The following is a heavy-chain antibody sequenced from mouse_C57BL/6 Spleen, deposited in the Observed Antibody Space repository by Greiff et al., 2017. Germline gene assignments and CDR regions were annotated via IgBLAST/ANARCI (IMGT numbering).Heavy chain of an antibody. J-gene: IGHJ1*03. CDR3: TRVSTGYLDV. D-gene: IGHD6-2*01. V-gene: IGHV1-80*01. CDR2: IYPGDGDT. CDR1: GYAFSSYW. Sequence: VQLQQSGAELVKPGASVKISCKASGYAFSSYWMNWVKQRPGKGLEWIGQIYPGDGDTNYNGKFKGKATLTADKSSSTAYMQLSSLTSEDSGVYLCTRVSTGYLDVGGTGTRVTVSS.